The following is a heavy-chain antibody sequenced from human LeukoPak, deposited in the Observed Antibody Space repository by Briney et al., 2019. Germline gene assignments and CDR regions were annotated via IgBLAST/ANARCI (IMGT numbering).Heavy chain of an antibody. D-gene: IGHD6-19*01. V-gene: IGHV3-21*01. CDR1: GFTFSSYS. Sequence: GRSLRLPCAASGFTFSSYSMNWVRQAPGKGLEWVSSISSSSSYIYYADSVKGRFTISRDNAKNSLYLQMNSLRAEDTAVYYCARDPSSSGYLDYWGQGTLVTVSS. J-gene: IGHJ4*02. CDR2: ISSSSSYI. CDR3: ARDPSSSGYLDY.